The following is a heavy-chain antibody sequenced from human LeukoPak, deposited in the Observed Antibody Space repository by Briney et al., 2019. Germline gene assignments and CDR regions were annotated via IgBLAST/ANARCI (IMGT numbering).Heavy chain of an antibody. V-gene: IGHV3-23*01. Sequence: GGSLRLSCAASGFTFSSYAMSWVRQAPGKGLEWVSAISGSGGSTYYADSVKGRFTISRDNSKNTLYLQMNSLRAEDTAVYYCARLATYYFGSMTYYFFEHWGQGLQVTVSS. J-gene: IGHJ4*02. CDR2: ISGSGGST. D-gene: IGHD3-10*01. CDR3: ARLATYYFGSMTYYFFEH. CDR1: GFTFSSYA.